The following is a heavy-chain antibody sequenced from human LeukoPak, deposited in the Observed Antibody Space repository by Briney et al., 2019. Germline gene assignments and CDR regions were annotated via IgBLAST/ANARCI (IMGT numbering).Heavy chain of an antibody. J-gene: IGHJ5*02. CDR1: GFTFSSYS. CDR2: ISSSSSTI. V-gene: IGHV3-48*01. Sequence: YPGGSLRLSCAASGFTFSSYSMNWVRQAPGKGLEWVSYISSSSSTIYYVDSVKGRFTISRDNAKNSLYLQMNSLRAEDTAVYYCARDWTEAIPYYDFWSGYPNWFDPWGQGTLVTVSS. CDR3: ARDWTEAIPYYDFWSGYPNWFDP. D-gene: IGHD3-3*01.